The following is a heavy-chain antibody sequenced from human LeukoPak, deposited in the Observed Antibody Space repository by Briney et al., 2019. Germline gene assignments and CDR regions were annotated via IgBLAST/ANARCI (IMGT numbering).Heavy chain of an antibody. CDR2: ISGSGGST. CDR3: AKDPAAHPYDAFDI. J-gene: IGHJ3*02. CDR1: GFTFNNYG. V-gene: IGHV3-23*01. Sequence: GGSLRLSCSASGFTFNNYGMSWVRQAPGKGLEWVSAISGSGGSTYYADSVKGRFTISRDNSKNTLYLQMNSLRAEDTAVYYCAKDPAAHPYDAFDIWGQGTMVTVSS. D-gene: IGHD2-2*01.